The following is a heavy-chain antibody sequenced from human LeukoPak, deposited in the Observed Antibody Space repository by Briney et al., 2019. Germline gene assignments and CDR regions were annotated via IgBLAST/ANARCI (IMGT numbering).Heavy chain of an antibody. D-gene: IGHD3-22*01. J-gene: IGHJ4*02. Sequence: PSDTLSLTCTVSGDSLRSGRYYWNWIRRPAAKGLEWIGRMYTSGTTHYNPSLKSRVTISVDTSKNQFSLKLSSVTAADTAVYYCARTASGYYLFDYWGQGTLVTVSS. CDR2: MYTSGTT. CDR1: GDSLRSGRYY. V-gene: IGHV4-61*02. CDR3: ARTASGYYLFDY.